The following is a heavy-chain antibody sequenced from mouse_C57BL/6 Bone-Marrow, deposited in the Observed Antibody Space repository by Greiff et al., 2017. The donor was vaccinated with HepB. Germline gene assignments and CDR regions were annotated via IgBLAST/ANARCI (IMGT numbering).Heavy chain of an antibody. CDR1: GFSLTSYG. J-gene: IGHJ4*01. CDR3: ASAITTVVASYYYAMDY. V-gene: IGHV2-6*01. D-gene: IGHD1-1*01. CDR2: IWGVGST. Sequence: QVQLKESGPGLVAPSQSLSITCTVSGFSLTSYGVDWVRQSPGKGLEWLGVIWGVGSTNYNSALKSRLSISKDNSKSQVFLKMNSLQTDDTAMYYCASAITTVVASYYYAMDYWGQGTSVTVSS.